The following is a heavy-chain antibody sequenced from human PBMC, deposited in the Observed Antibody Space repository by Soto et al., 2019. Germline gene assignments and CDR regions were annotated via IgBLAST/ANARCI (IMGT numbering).Heavy chain of an antibody. J-gene: IGHJ6*02. Sequence: KTXGSLKLSCSASGVTFSSASMSWVRQAPGKGLEWVARIRSQTDGGTTDYATPVKGRLTISRDDSKNTLYLQLNSLKTEDTAVYFCTTDPWYSNSRHYVMDPWGLGTTVTVSS. CDR1: GVTFSSAS. CDR3: TTDPWYSNSRHYVMDP. V-gene: IGHV3-15*01. D-gene: IGHD6-6*01. CDR2: IRSQTDGGTT.